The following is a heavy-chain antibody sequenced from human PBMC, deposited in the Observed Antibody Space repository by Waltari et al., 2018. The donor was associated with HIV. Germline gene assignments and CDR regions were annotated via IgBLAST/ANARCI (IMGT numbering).Heavy chain of an antibody. Sequence: EVQLVESGGGLVQPGGSLRLSCAASGFTFSGYWMSWVRQAPGKGLEWVANIKQDGSEKYYVDSVKGRFTISRDNAKNSLYLQMNSLRAEDTAVYYCARDSGPDAFDIWGQGTMVTVSS. CDR3: ARDSGPDAFDI. CDR2: IKQDGSEK. V-gene: IGHV3-7*04. J-gene: IGHJ3*02. D-gene: IGHD3-10*01. CDR1: GFTFSGYW.